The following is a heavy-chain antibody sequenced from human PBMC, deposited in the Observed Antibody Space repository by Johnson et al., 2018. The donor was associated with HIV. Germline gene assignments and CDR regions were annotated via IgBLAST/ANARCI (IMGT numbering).Heavy chain of an antibody. Sequence: EVQLVESGGALVQPGGSLRLSCAASGFTFSSYWMNWVRQAPGKGLQWVANIKQDGSEKYYGDSVKGRFTISRDNSKNTLYLQMNSLRAEETAVYYCAKDPRGVGATRGDALEIWGQGTMVTVSS. J-gene: IGHJ3*02. CDR1: GFTFSSYW. V-gene: IGHV3-7*05. D-gene: IGHD1-26*01. CDR3: AKDPRGVGATRGDALEI. CDR2: IKQDGSEK.